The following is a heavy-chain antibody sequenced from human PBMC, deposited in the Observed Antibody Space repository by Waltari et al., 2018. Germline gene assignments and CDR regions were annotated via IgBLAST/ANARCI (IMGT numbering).Heavy chain of an antibody. V-gene: IGHV3-49*04. CDR1: GFTFGDYA. CDR2: IRSKAYGGTT. Sequence: EVQLVESGGGLVQPGRSLRLSCTASGFTFGDYAMSWVRQAPGKGLEWVGFIRSKAYGGTTEYAASVKGRFTISRDDSKSIAYLQMNSLKTEDTAVYYCTRPRGSSGDDAFDIWGQGTMVTVSS. CDR3: TRPRGSSGDDAFDI. J-gene: IGHJ3*02. D-gene: IGHD3-22*01.